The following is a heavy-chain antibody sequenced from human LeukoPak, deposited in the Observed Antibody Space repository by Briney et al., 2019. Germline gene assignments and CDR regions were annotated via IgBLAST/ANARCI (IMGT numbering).Heavy chain of an antibody. J-gene: IGHJ4*02. CDR3: AKREGSSWYSFDC. Sequence: GGSLRLSCAASGFTFSSFGMHWVRQAPGKGLEWVAVIWYDASNKYYADSVKGRFTISRDNSKNTLYLQMNSLRAEDTAVYYCAKREGSSWYSFDCRGQGTLVTVSS. V-gene: IGHV3-30*02. CDR1: GFTFSSFG. D-gene: IGHD6-13*01. CDR2: IWYDASNK.